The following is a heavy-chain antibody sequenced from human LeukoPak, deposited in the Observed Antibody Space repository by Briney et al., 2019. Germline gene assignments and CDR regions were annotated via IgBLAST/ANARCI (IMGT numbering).Heavy chain of an antibody. CDR2: ISYDGSNK. V-gene: IGHV3-30*04. CDR3: ARDRGYGDYGGGYFDC. J-gene: IGHJ4*02. D-gene: IGHD4-17*01. Sequence: GGSLRLSCAASGFTFSSYAMHWVRQAPGKGLGRVAVISYDGSNKYYADSVKGRFTISRDNSKKTLCLQMNSLRAGDTAVYYCARDRGYGDYGGGYFDCWGQGTLVTVSS. CDR1: GFTFSSYA.